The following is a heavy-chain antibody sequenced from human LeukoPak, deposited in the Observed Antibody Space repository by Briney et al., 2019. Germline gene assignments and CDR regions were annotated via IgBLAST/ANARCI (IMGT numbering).Heavy chain of an antibody. D-gene: IGHD3-10*01. Sequence: KPGRSLRLSCAASGFTFSSYSMNWVRQAPGKGLEWVSSISSSSTYIYYADSVKGRFTISRDNAKNSLYLQMNSLRAEDTAVYYCAKWFDGPGPFDYWGQGTLVTVSS. J-gene: IGHJ4*02. CDR3: AKWFDGPGPFDY. CDR1: GFTFSSYS. CDR2: ISSSSTYI. V-gene: IGHV3-21*01.